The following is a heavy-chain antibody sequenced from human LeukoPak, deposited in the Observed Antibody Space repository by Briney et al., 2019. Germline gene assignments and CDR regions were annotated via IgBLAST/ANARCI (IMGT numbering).Heavy chain of an antibody. J-gene: IGHJ4*02. CDR3: AKPYYYDSSGYHYVNY. D-gene: IGHD3-22*01. Sequence: GGSLRLSCAASGFTFSSYGMHWVRQAPGKGLEWVAFIRYDGSNKYYADSVKGRFTISRDNSKNTLYLQMNSLRAEDTAVYYCAKPYYYDSSGYHYVNYWGQGTLVTVSS. V-gene: IGHV3-30*02. CDR1: GFTFSSYG. CDR2: IRYDGSNK.